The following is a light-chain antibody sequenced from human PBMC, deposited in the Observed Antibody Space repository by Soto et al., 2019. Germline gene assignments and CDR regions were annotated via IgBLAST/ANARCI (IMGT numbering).Light chain of an antibody. CDR1: DSNIGSFT. Sequence: QSVLTQPPSASGTPGQRVTISCSGSDSNIGSFTVHWYQQVPGTAPKPLIHTTSQRPSGVPDRFSGSKSGTSGSLAISGLQPEDEADYYCASWDDSLSGFVFGTGTKLTVL. J-gene: IGLJ1*01. CDR2: TTS. V-gene: IGLV1-44*01. CDR3: ASWDDSLSGFV.